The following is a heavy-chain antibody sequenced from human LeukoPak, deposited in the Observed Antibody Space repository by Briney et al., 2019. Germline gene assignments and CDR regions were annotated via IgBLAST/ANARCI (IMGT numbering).Heavy chain of an antibody. Sequence: RSLRLSCAASGFTFDDYAMHWVRQAPGKGLEWVSGISWNSGSIGYADSVKGRFTISRDNAKNSLYLQMNSLRAEDMALYYCAKGVGTSYHYHMDVWGKGTTVIVSS. CDR1: GFTFDDYA. CDR2: ISWNSGSI. J-gene: IGHJ6*03. D-gene: IGHD1-26*01. CDR3: AKGVGTSYHYHMDV. V-gene: IGHV3-9*03.